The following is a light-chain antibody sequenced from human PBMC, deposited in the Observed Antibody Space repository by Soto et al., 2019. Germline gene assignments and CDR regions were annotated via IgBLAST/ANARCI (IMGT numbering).Light chain of an antibody. J-gene: IGKJ4*01. Sequence: DFQMTQSRSSLSASVGARVTFTCRASKGIVILLPWFQQKPGKAPMSLIYAASSLQSGVPSKFSGSGSGTDFTLTISSLQPEDFATYYCQQYNTYPHTFGGGTKVDIK. CDR1: KGIVIL. V-gene: IGKV1-16*02. CDR2: AAS. CDR3: QQYNTYPHT.